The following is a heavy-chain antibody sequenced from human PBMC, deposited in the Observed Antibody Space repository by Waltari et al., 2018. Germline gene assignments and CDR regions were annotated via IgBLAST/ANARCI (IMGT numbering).Heavy chain of an antibody. CDR2: INPSGGST. D-gene: IGHD2-15*01. CDR1: GYTFTSYY. V-gene: IGHV1-46*01. J-gene: IGHJ4*02. CDR3: ARARGVCSGGSCQSNFDY. Sequence: QVQLVQSGAEVKKPGASVKVSCKASGYTFTSYYMHWVRQAPGQGLEWMGIINPSGGSTSYAKEFQGRVTMSRETSTSTVYMELSSLRSEDTAVYYCARARGVCSGGSCQSNFDYWGQGTLVTVSS.